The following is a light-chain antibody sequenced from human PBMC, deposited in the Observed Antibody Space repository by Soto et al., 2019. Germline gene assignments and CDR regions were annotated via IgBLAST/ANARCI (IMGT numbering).Light chain of an antibody. V-gene: IGKV1-39*01. CDR1: QIISNY. Sequence: IQMTQSPSSLSASVGDRVTITCRAGQIISNYLNWYQQKPGKAPKLQIFATSSLQTGVPSRFSGSESGTDFTLTISSLQPEDFATYFCQQIHSTQYTFGQGTRLQI. CDR3: QQIHSTQYT. CDR2: ATS. J-gene: IGKJ2*01.